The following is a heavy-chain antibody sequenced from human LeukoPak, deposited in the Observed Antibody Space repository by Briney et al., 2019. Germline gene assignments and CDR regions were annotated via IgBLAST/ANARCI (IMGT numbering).Heavy chain of an antibody. CDR1: GVSFSGYA. CDR3: ARGQSVGWEVGVCDF. Sequence: GGSLRLSCAVSGVSFSGYAMHWVRQAPGKGLEWVGLIKYDASDEYYADSVKGRFTISRDDSRNTLYLQMTSLRAEDTAVYYCARGQSVGWEVGVCDFWGQGSLVTVAS. CDR2: IKYDASDE. V-gene: IGHV3-33*01. J-gene: IGHJ4*02. D-gene: IGHD1-26*01.